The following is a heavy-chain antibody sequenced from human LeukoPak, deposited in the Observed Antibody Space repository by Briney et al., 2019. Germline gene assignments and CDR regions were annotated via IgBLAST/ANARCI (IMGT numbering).Heavy chain of an antibody. CDR2: IRYDGSNK. D-gene: IGHD3-10*01. Sequence: GGSLRLSCAASGFTFSSYGMHWVRRAPGKGLEWVAFIRYDGSNKYYADSVKGRFTISRDNSKNTLYLQMNSLRAEDTAVYYCASIITMVRGVPAGAFDIWGQGTMVTVSS. CDR1: GFTFSSYG. J-gene: IGHJ3*02. CDR3: ASIITMVRGVPAGAFDI. V-gene: IGHV3-30*02.